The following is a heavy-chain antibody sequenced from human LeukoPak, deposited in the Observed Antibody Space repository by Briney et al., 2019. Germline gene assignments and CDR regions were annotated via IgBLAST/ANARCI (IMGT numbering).Heavy chain of an antibody. D-gene: IGHD3-10*01. CDR1: GYTFTSYG. CDR3: ARWDYYGSGSTGYYYYGMDV. J-gene: IGHJ6*02. V-gene: IGHV1-18*01. CDR2: ISAYNGNT. Sequence: ASVKVSCKASGYTFTSYGISWVRQAPGQGLEWMGWISAYNGNTNYAQKLQGRVTMTTDTSTSTAYVELRSLRSDDTAVYYCARWDYYGSGSTGYYYYGMDVWGQGTTVTVSS.